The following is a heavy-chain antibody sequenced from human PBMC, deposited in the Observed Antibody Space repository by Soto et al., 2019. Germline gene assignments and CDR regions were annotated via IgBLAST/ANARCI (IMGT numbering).Heavy chain of an antibody. Sequence: EVQLVESGGGLVQPGGSLRLSCAASVFTFSSSWMHWVRQAPGKGLLWVSHINSDGSNTDYAGSVKGRFIISRDNAKNTLYLQMNSLTAEDTAVYYCARPYFGSGVRRSLASWGQGTLVTVSS. CDR2: INSDGSNT. CDR1: VFTFSSSW. J-gene: IGHJ4*02. V-gene: IGHV3-74*01. D-gene: IGHD3-10*01. CDR3: ARPYFGSGVRRSLAS.